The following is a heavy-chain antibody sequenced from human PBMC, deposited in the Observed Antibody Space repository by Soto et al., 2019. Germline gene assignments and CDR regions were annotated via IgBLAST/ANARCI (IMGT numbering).Heavy chain of an antibody. CDR2: INPSDGST. J-gene: IGHJ4*02. V-gene: IGHV1-46*01. CDR1: GYTFTSYY. Sequence: ASVKVSCKASGYTFTSYYMHWVRQAPGQGLEWMGMINPSDGSTGYAQKFQGRVTMTTDTSTSTVYMDLRSLRSDDTAVYYCARDQYNFWGGYYHFDYWGQGTLVTVSS. D-gene: IGHD3-3*01. CDR3: ARDQYNFWGGYYHFDY.